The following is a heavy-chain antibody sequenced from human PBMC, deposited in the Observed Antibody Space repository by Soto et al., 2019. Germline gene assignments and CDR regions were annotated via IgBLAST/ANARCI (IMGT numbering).Heavy chain of an antibody. J-gene: IGHJ4*02. Sequence: ASVKVSCKAFGFIFNNYAISGVRQAPGQGLEWMGWISANSGNTNYAQKLQGRVTMTTDTSTTTAYMELRSLGSDDTAVYYCATAGNYDSSGRDFWGQGTLVTVSS. CDR3: ATAGNYDSSGRDF. CDR2: ISANSGNT. CDR1: GFIFNNYA. D-gene: IGHD3-22*01. V-gene: IGHV1-18*04.